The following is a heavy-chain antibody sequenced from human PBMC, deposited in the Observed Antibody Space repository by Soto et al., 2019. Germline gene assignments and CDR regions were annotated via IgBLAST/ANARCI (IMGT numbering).Heavy chain of an antibody. V-gene: IGHV1-58*01. J-gene: IGHJ4*02. CDR2: IVVGSGNT. CDR1: GFTFTSSA. Sequence: GASVKVSCKASGFTFTSSAVQWVRQARGQRLEWIGWIVVGSGNTNYAQKFQERVTITRDMSTSTAYMELSSLRSEDTAVYCCAAALSGWYSDYWGQGTLVTVSS. D-gene: IGHD6-19*01. CDR3: AAALSGWYSDY.